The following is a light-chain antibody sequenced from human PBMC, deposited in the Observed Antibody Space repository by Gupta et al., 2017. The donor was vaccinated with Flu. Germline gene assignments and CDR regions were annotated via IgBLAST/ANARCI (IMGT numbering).Light chain of an antibody. V-gene: IGLV2-11*01. Sequence: QSSLTQPRPLPGPPGRPDTISCTGTISAVGGHNYVSWYQQHPVKAPKLMIYDVSRRPSGVPDRFACSKSGNTASLTSSGLQAEDEADYYCCAYAGSVYVFGTGTKVTVL. CDR1: ISAVGGHNY. J-gene: IGLJ1*01. CDR3: CAYAGSVYV. CDR2: DVS.